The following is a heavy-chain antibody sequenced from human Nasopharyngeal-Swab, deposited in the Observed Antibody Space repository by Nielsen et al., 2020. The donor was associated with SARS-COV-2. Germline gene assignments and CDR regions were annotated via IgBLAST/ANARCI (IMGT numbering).Heavy chain of an antibody. CDR3: ARCGFLVWLLMRAGGYYFDY. CDR2: IYYSGST. Sequence: WIRQPPGKGLEWIGYIYYSGSTYYNPSLKSRVTISVDTSKNQFSLKLSSVTAADTAVYFCARCGFLVWLLMRAGGYYFDYWGQGTPVTVSS. V-gene: IGHV4-31*02. J-gene: IGHJ4*02. D-gene: IGHD3-3*01.